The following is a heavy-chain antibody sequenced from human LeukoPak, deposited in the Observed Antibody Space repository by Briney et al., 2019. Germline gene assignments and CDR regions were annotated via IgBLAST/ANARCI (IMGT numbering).Heavy chain of an antibody. CDR3: AAPFDSSFDY. D-gene: IGHD2-15*01. Sequence: GRSLRLSCAASGFTFSTYAMHWVRQAPGKGLEYVSAISSNGGSTYYANSVKGRLTISRDNSKNTLYLQMNSLRAEDTAVYYCAAPFDSSFDYWGQGTLVTVSS. CDR2: ISSNGGST. CDR1: GFTFSTYA. J-gene: IGHJ4*02. V-gene: IGHV3-64*01.